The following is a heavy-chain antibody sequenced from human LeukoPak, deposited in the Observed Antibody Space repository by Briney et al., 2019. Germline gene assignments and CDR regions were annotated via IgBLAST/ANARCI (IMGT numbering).Heavy chain of an antibody. V-gene: IGHV4-34*01. CDR2: INHSGST. D-gene: IGHD3-22*01. J-gene: IGHJ4*02. CDR1: GGSFSGYY. Sequence: SETLSLTCAVYGGSFSGYYWSWIRQPPGKGLEWIGEINHSGSTNYNPSLKSRVIISADTSTNQLSMKLSSVTAADTAVYFCARDTYYYDFSGYFYLDYWGQGTLVTVSS. CDR3: ARDTYYYDFSGYFYLDY.